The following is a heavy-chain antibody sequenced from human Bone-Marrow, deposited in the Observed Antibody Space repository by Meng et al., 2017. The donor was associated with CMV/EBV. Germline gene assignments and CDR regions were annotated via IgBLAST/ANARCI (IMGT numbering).Heavy chain of an antibody. V-gene: IGHV4-59*12. D-gene: IGHD3-3*01. CDR3: AGGGGFWSGYPLGV. Sequence: SETLSLTCTVSGGSISSYYWSWIRQPPGKGLEWIGYIHHSGSSNYNPSLKSRVTILVDTSKNQFSLKLSSVTAADTAVYYCAGGGGFWSGYPLGVWGQGTLVTVSS. J-gene: IGHJ4*02. CDR1: GGSISSYY. CDR2: IHHSGSS.